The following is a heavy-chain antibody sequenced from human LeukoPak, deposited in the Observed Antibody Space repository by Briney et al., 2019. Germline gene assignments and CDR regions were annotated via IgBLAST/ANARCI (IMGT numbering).Heavy chain of an antibody. CDR1: GFTFRSKY. CDR3: ARVEGGSYYFDY. Sequence: GGSLRLSCEAPGFTFRSKYMSWGRQGPGKGVDLVSVIYSGGSTYYAASVKGRFTISRDNSKNTLYLQMNSLRAEDTAVYYCARVEGGSYYFDYWGQGTLVTVSS. D-gene: IGHD1-26*01. V-gene: IGHV3-53*01. CDR2: IYSGGST. J-gene: IGHJ4*02.